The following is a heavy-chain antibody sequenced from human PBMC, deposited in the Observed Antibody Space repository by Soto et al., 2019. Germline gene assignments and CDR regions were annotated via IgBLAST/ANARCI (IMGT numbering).Heavy chain of an antibody. CDR1: GGSISSGGYY. CDR3: ARGINEGIPGDYYYYMDV. V-gene: IGHV4-31*03. CDR2: IYYSGST. D-gene: IGHD1-20*01. Sequence: SETLSLTCTVSGGSISSGGYYWSWIRQHPGKGLEWIGYIYYSGSTYYNPSLKSRVTISVDTSKNQFSLKLSSVTAADTAVYYCARGINEGIPGDYYYYMDVWGKGTTVTVSS. J-gene: IGHJ6*03.